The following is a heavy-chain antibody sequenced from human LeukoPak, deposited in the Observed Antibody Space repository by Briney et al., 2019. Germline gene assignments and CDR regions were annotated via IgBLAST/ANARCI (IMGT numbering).Heavy chain of an antibody. J-gene: IGHJ4*02. CDR2: INYIGST. Sequence: PSETLSLTCTVSGDSISSYYWSWIRQPPGKGLEWIGYINYIGSTNYNPSLKSRVTISVDTSKNQFSLKLNSVTAADTAVYYCARARYASGWYSDWGQGTLVTVSS. D-gene: IGHD6-19*01. CDR3: ARARYASGWYSD. V-gene: IGHV4-59*01. CDR1: GDSISSYY.